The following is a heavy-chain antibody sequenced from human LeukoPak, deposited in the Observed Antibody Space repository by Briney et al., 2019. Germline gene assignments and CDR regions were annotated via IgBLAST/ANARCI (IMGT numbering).Heavy chain of an antibody. V-gene: IGHV1-2*02. CDR3: ARWGGSGSYYNVIGWFDP. Sequence: ASVKVSCKASGYTFTGYYMHWVRQAPGQGLEWMGWINPNSGGTNYAQKFQGRVTMTRDTSISTAYMELSRLRSDDTAVYYCARWGGSGSYYNVIGWFDPWGQGTLVTVSS. J-gene: IGHJ5*02. CDR2: INPNSGGT. D-gene: IGHD3-10*01. CDR1: GYTFTGYY.